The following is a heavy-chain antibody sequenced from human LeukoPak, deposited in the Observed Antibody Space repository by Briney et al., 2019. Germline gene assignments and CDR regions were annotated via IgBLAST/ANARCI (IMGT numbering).Heavy chain of an antibody. CDR2: ISGSGGST. V-gene: IGHV3-23*01. J-gene: IGHJ4*02. CDR3: ARDPLYYDSSGYSY. CDR1: GFTFSSYA. D-gene: IGHD3-22*01. Sequence: GGSLRLSCAASGFTFSSYAMSWVRQAPGKGLEWVSAISGSGGSTYYADSVKGRFTISRDNSKNTLYLQMNSLRAEGTAVYYCARDPLYYDSSGYSYWGQGTLVTVSS.